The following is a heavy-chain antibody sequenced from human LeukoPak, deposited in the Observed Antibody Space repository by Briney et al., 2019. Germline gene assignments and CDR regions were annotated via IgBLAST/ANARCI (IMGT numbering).Heavy chain of an antibody. CDR3: ARVSGYCGDAVCRFDY. D-gene: IGHD2-21*01. CDR2: IYKSGST. CDR1: GGSISSSIYY. V-gene: IGHV4-39*01. J-gene: IGHJ4*02. Sequence: PSETLSLTCIVSGGSISSSIYYWGCIRQPPGKGLEWIVSIYKSGSTSYNPSLKSRVTISVHTSKNQFSLKLRSVTAADTAIYYCARVSGYCGDAVCRFDYWGRGTLVTVSS.